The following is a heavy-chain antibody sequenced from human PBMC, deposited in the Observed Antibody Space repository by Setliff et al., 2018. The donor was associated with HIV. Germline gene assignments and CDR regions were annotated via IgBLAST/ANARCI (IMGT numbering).Heavy chain of an antibody. D-gene: IGHD3-9*01. V-gene: IGHV1-46*01. Sequence: ASVKVSCKASSYTFTSYGISWVRQAPGQGLEWMGAINPSGGSTRYAQKFQGRVTMTRDTSTSTVYMELSSLRSEDTAVYYCARDLSISNPYYDILTGPGVYWGQGTLVTVSS. CDR1: SYTFTSYG. CDR3: ARDLSISNPYYDILTGPGVY. CDR2: INPSGGST. J-gene: IGHJ4*02.